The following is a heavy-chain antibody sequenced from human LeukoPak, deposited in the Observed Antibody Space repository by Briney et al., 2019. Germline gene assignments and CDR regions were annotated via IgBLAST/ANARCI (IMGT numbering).Heavy chain of an antibody. Sequence: ASVKVSCKASGYTFTGYYMHWVRQAPGQGLEWMGWINPNSGGTNYAQKFQGRVTMTRDTSISTAYMELSRLRSDDTAVYYCARPQDTVVVPAAPFDPWGQGTLVTVSS. V-gene: IGHV1-2*02. CDR3: ARPQDTVVVPAAPFDP. CDR2: INPNSGGT. D-gene: IGHD2-2*01. J-gene: IGHJ5*02. CDR1: GYTFTGYY.